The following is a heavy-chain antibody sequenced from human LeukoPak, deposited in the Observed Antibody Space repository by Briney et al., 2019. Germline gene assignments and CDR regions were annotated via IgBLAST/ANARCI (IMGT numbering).Heavy chain of an antibody. Sequence: PSETLSLTCTVSGGSISSGGYYWSWIRQHPGKGLEWIGYIYYSGSTYYNPSLKSRVTIPVDTSKNQFSLKLSSVTAADTAVYYCARGPAYYYDSSGYCMDYWGQGTLVTVSS. CDR3: ARGPAYYYDSSGYCMDY. D-gene: IGHD3-22*01. J-gene: IGHJ4*02. V-gene: IGHV4-31*03. CDR1: GGSISSGGYY. CDR2: IYYSGST.